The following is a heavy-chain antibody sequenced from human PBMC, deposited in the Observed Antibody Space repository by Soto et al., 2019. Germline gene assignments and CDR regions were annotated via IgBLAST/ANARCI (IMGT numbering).Heavy chain of an antibody. J-gene: IGHJ3*02. V-gene: IGHV3-48*02. CDR2: ISSSSSTI. D-gene: IGHD3-22*01. CDR1: GFTFSSYS. CDR3: ASPYDSSDFDI. Sequence: EVQLVESGGGLVQPGGSLRLSCAASGFTFSSYSMNWVRQAPGKGLEWVSYISSSSSTIYYADSVKGRFTISRDNAKNSLYLQMTSLRDEDTAVYYCASPYDSSDFDIWGQGTMVTVSS.